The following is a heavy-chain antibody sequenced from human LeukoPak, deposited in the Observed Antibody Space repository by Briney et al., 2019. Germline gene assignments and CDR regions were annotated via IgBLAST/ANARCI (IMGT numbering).Heavy chain of an antibody. J-gene: IGHJ4*02. D-gene: IGHD1-26*01. CDR3: ARQVGVTVDYFDY. CDR2: ISSQNSFI. CDR1: GFTLSSYT. V-gene: IGHV3-21*01. Sequence: GSLRLSRAGSGFTLSSYTINWVRKAPGKGVGGVSSISSQNSFIYYADSVKGRFTISRDNAKNALYLQMNSLRAEDTAVYYCARQVGVTVDYFDYWGQGTLVTVSS.